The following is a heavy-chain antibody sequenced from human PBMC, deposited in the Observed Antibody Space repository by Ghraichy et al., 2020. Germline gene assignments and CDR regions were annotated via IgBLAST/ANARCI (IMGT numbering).Heavy chain of an antibody. J-gene: IGHJ4*02. V-gene: IGHV4-30-2*01. CDR1: GGSISSGGYS. Sequence: SQTLSLTCAVSGGSISSGGYSWSWIRQPPGKGLEWIGYIYHSGSTYYNPSLKSRVTISVDRSKNQFSLKLSSVTAADTAVYYCARGTYYFDYWGQGTPVTVSS. CDR2: IYHSGST. CDR3: ARGTYYFDY.